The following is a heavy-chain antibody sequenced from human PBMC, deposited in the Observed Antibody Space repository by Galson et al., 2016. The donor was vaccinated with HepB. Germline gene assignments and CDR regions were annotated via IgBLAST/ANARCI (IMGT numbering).Heavy chain of an antibody. CDR2: ITYGGGNK. D-gene: IGHD4-17*01. CDR1: GFSFTTYV. V-gene: IGHV3-33*05. Sequence: SLRLSCAGSGFSFTTYVMHWVRQAPGKGLEWVAVITYGGGNKHYADSVKGRFTISRDDSRNTLYLEINSLRAEDTAVYYCAREQGYGGYRTADFWGQGTLVTVSS. CDR3: AREQGYGGYRTADF. J-gene: IGHJ4*02.